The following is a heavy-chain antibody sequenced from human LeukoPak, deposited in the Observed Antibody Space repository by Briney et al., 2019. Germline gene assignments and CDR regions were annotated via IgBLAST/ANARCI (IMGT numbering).Heavy chain of an antibody. V-gene: IGHV1-69*05. CDR3: AREYYYDSSGYTSYYFDY. CDR2: IIPIFGTA. D-gene: IGHD3-22*01. J-gene: IGHJ4*02. CDR1: GGTFSSYA. Sequence: SVKVSCKASGGTFSSYAISWVRQAPGQGLEWVGRIIPIFGTANYAQKFQGRVTITTDESTSTAYMELSSLRSEDTAVYYCAREYYYDSSGYTSYYFDYWGQGTLVTVSS.